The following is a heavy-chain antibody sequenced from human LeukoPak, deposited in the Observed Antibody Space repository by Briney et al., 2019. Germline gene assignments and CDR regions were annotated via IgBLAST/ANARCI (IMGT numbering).Heavy chain of an antibody. V-gene: IGHV3-23*01. D-gene: IGHD6-13*01. CDR3: AKAYTRSWYAAFDI. CDR2: ISGSGGST. CDR1: GFTFSSYA. J-gene: IGHJ3*02. Sequence: GGSLRLSCAASGFTFSSYAMSWVRQAPGKGLEWVSAISGSGGSTYYADSVKGRFTISRDNSKNTLYLQMNSLGGDDTAIYYCAKAYTRSWYAAFDIWGQGTMVTISS.